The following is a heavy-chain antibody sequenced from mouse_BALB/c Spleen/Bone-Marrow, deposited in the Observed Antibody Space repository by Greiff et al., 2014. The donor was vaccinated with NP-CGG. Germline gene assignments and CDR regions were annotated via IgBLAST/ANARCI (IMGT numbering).Heavy chain of an antibody. J-gene: IGHJ4*01. CDR3: ARSGERYGAMDY. CDR2: ISNGGTYT. V-gene: IGHV5-4*02. Sequence: EVQRVESGGGLVKPGGSLKLSCAASGFTFSDFYMFWFRQTPEKRLEWVATISNGGTYTYYPDSVKGRFTISRDNAKNNPYLQMSSLKSEDTAMYYCARSGERYGAMDYWGQGTSVTVTS. CDR1: GFTFSDFY. D-gene: IGHD1-1*02.